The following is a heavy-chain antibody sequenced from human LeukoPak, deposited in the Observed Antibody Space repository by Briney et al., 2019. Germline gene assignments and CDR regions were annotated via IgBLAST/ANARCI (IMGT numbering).Heavy chain of an antibody. CDR3: ARDPPCSGGSCYYFDY. Sequence: PGGSLRLSCAASGFTFSSYAMHWVRQAPGKGLEWVAVISYDGSNKYYADSVKGRFTISRDNSKNTLYLQMNSLRAEDTAVYYCARDPPCSGGSCYYFDYWGQGTLVTVSS. J-gene: IGHJ4*02. CDR2: ISYDGSNK. CDR1: GFTFSSYA. D-gene: IGHD2-15*01. V-gene: IGHV3-30-3*01.